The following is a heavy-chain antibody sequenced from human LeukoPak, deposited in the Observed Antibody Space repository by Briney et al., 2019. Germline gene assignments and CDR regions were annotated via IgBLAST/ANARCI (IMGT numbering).Heavy chain of an antibody. V-gene: IGHV3-53*01. D-gene: IGHD6-19*01. CDR3: ARGWQWLTSWGNAFDI. CDR2: IYRDDTT. CDR1: GFPVSSNY. J-gene: IGHJ3*02. Sequence: PGGSLRLSCAASGFPVSSNYMSWVRQAPGKGLEWVSVIYRDDTTYYADSVKGRFTISRDNAKNSLYLQMNSLRAEDTAVYYCARGWQWLTSWGNAFDIWGQGTMVTVSS.